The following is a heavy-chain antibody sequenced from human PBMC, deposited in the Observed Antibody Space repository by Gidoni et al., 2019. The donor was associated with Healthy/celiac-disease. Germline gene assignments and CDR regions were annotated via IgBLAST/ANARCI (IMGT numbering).Heavy chain of an antibody. D-gene: IGHD3-10*01. CDR2: INAGNGNT. CDR1: GYTFTSYA. Sequence: QVQLVQSGAEVKKPGASVTVSCKASGYTFTSYAMHWVRQAPGQRLEWMGWINAGNGNTKYSQKFQGRVTITRDTAASTAYMELSSLRSEDTAVYYCARDQVRGVISYYYGMDVWGQGTTVTVSS. J-gene: IGHJ6*02. V-gene: IGHV1-3*01. CDR3: ARDQVRGVISYYYGMDV.